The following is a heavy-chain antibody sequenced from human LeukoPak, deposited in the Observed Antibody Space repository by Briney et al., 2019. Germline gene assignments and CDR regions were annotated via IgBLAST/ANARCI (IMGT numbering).Heavy chain of an antibody. D-gene: IGHD3-22*01. CDR2: INPKSGVT. J-gene: IGHJ4*02. Sequence: ASLKVSCNTSGYTFTDYYIHWVRQAPGQGLEWMGWINPKSGVTNYAQKFQGSVTLTSDTSVSTAYMDLSSLASGDTAVYYCARALGNYYDSTVYQAYWGQGQLVTVSS. CDR1: GYTFTDYY. CDR3: ARALGNYYDSTVYQAY. V-gene: IGHV1-2*02.